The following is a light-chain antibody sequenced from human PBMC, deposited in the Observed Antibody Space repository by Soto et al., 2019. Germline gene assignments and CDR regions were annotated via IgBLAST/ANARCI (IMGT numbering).Light chain of an antibody. CDR3: QQRSNWPLT. V-gene: IGKV3D-20*02. Sequence: EVVLTQSPGTLSLSPGEGATLSCRASQSVSSNYFAWYQQKAGQAPRLLIYGISTRATGIPDRFSGSGSGTDFTLTISRLEPEDFALYYCQQRSNWPLTFGGGTKVEIK. CDR2: GIS. CDR1: QSVSSNY. J-gene: IGKJ4*01.